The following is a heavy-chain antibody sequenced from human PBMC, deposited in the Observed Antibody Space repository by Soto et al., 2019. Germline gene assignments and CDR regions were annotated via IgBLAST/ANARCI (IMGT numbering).Heavy chain of an antibody. J-gene: IGHJ4*02. CDR1: VFTFSNYG. D-gene: IGHD1-26*01. Sequence: GRSLRLSCAASVFTFSNYGMHLVRQAPGKGLEWVAVISYDGSNKYYADSVKGRFTISRDNSKNTLYLHMNSLRAEDTAVYYCAKDLRGNYPYYFEYWVQGTLLTVSS. CDR3: AKDLRGNYPYYFEY. CDR2: ISYDGSNK. V-gene: IGHV3-30*18.